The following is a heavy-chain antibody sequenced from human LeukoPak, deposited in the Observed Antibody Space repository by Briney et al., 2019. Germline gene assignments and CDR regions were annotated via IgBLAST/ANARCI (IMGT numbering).Heavy chain of an antibody. V-gene: IGHV1-8*01. CDR3: ARESGYYDFWSGYYYYYMDV. D-gene: IGHD3-3*01. J-gene: IGHJ6*03. CDR2: MNPNSGNT. CDR1: GYTFTSYD. Sequence: APVKVSCKASGYTFTSYDINWVRQATGQGLEWMGWMNPNSGNTGYAQKFQGRVTMTRNTSISTAYMELSSLRSEETAVYYCARESGYYDFWSGYYYYYMDVWGKGTTVTVSS.